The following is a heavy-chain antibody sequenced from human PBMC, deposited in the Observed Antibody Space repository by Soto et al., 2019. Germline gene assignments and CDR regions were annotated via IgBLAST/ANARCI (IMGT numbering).Heavy chain of an antibody. D-gene: IGHD1-26*01. Sequence: GGSLRLSCAASGFTFSNAWMNWVRQAPGKGLEWVGRIKSKTDGGATDNAAPVKGRFTISRAESKYTLYLQMNSLKTEDTAAYYCTTDLISWELPDYYYYGMDVWGQGTTVTVSS. CDR2: IKSKTDGGAT. CDR1: GFTFSNAW. CDR3: TTDLISWELPDYYYYGMDV. V-gene: IGHV3-15*07. J-gene: IGHJ6*02.